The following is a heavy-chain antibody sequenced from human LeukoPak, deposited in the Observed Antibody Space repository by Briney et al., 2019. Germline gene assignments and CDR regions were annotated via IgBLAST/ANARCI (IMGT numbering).Heavy chain of an antibody. J-gene: IGHJ4*02. CDR1: GGSISSYY. CDR3: ARATQQLVPYFDY. D-gene: IGHD6-13*01. V-gene: IGHV4-59*01. CDR2: IYYSGST. Sequence: PSETLSLTCTVSGGSISSYYWSWIRQPPGKGLEWIGYIYYSGSTNYNPSLKSRVTISVDTSKNQFSLKLSSVTAADTAVYYCARATQQLVPYFDYWGQGTLVTVSS.